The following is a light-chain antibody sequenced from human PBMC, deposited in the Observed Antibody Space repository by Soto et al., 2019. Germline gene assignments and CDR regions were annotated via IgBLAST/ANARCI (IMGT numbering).Light chain of an antibody. Sequence: DTQMTQTPSSLSVSVGDRVTITCRASHDITNYLAWFQQKPGKAPKSLIYATSTLQSGVPSRFSGSGFGADFTLTIDSLQPEDFATYYCQQYKSYPYTFGQGTKLEIK. J-gene: IGKJ2*01. CDR2: ATS. V-gene: IGKV1-16*01. CDR1: HDITNY. CDR3: QQYKSYPYT.